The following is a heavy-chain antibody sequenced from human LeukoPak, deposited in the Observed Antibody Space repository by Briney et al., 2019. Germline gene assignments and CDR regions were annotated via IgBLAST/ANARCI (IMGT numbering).Heavy chain of an antibody. CDR2: IRSSSSYI. CDR3: ARDNYYDSSGYYSEAAFDI. D-gene: IGHD3-22*01. Sequence: PGGSLRLSCAASGFTFSSFSMNWVRQAPGKGLEWVSSIRSSSSYIYYPDSVKGRFTISRDNAKNSLYLQMNSLRAEDTAVYYCARDNYYDSSGYYSEAAFDIWGQGTMVTVSS. CDR1: GFTFSSFS. V-gene: IGHV3-21*01. J-gene: IGHJ3*02.